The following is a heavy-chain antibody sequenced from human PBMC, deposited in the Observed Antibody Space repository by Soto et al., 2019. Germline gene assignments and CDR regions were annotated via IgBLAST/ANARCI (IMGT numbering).Heavy chain of an antibody. CDR1: GYTFTSYA. CDR3: ARDQDYDFWSGYLDY. CDR2: INAGNGNN. J-gene: IGHJ4*02. V-gene: IGHV1-3*01. D-gene: IGHD3-3*01. Sequence: ASVKVSCKASGYTFTSYAMHLVREAPGQRLEWMGSINAGNGNNKYSQKFQGRVTITRDTSASTAYMEMSSMRSEETAVYYCARDQDYDFWSGYLDYWGQGTLVTV.